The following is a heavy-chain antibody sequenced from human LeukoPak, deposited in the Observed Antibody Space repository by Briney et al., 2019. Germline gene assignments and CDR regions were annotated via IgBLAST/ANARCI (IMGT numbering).Heavy chain of an antibody. J-gene: IGHJ5*01. Sequence: GGSLRLSCAASGFTFNKWWMNWVRQAPGKGLEWVANIKEDSSDKNYVDSMKGRFTISRDNAKNSLYLQMNSLTAEDTAVYYCARESRRFRFDSWGQGTLVTVSS. D-gene: IGHD3-3*01. CDR2: IKEDSSDK. CDR3: ARESRRFRFDS. V-gene: IGHV3-7*01. CDR1: GFTFNKWW.